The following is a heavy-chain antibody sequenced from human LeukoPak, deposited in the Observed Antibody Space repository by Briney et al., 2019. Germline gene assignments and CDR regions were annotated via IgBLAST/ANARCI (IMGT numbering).Heavy chain of an antibody. D-gene: IGHD4-17*01. CDR1: GCSISTYY. J-gene: IGHJ4*02. CDR2: IYYSGST. CDR3: ARSYGDYLNFDY. V-gene: IGHV4-59*01. Sequence: TSETLSLTCSVSGCSISTYYWSWIRQPPGKGLEWIGYIYYSGSTNCNPSLKSRVTMSVDTSKNQFSLNLTSVTAADTAMYYCARSYGDYLNFDYWGQGILVTVSS.